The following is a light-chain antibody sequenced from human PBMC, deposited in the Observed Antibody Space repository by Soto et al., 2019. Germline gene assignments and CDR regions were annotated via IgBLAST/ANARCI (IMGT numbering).Light chain of an antibody. CDR2: EIN. V-gene: IGLV2-8*01. CDR3: SSFAGSNNFPYV. J-gene: IGLJ1*01. Sequence: QSALTQPASVSGSPGQSITISCSGSSSDIGAYNHVAWFQQFPGKTPKLVIYEINKRPSGVPDRFSGSKSGNTASLTVSGLQAEDEADYYCSSFAGSNNFPYVFGTGTKLTVL. CDR1: SSDIGAYNH.